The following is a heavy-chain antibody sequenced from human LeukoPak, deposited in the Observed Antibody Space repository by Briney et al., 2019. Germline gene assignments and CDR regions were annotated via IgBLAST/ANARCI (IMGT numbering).Heavy chain of an antibody. J-gene: IGHJ4*02. CDR2: ISSSGSTI. D-gene: IGHD3-22*01. CDR1: GFTFSDYY. V-gene: IGHV3-11*04. CDR3: ARYYYDSSGYYYFDY. Sequence: PGGSLRLSCAASGFTFSDYYMSWIHQAPGKGLEWVSYISSSGSTIYYADSVKGRFTISRDNAKNSLYLQMNSLRAEDTAVYYCARYYYDSSGYYYFDYWGQGTLVTVSS.